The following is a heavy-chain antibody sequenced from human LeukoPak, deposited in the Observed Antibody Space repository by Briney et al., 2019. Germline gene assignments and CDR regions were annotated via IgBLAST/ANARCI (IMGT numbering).Heavy chain of an antibody. CDR3: ARAFLGSFDY. CDR1: GFTFDDYG. V-gene: IGHV3-66*02. CDR2: IYSGDST. Sequence: PGGSLRLSCAASGFTFDDYGMSWVRQAPGKGLEWVSVIYSGDSTYYADSVKGRFTISRDNSKNTLYLQMNSLRAEDTAVYYCARAFLGSFDYWGQGTLVTVSS. D-gene: IGHD3-3*01. J-gene: IGHJ4*02.